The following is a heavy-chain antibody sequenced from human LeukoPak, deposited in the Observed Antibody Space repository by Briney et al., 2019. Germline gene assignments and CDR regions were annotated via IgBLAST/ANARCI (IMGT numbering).Heavy chain of an antibody. CDR2: ISTSSIYI. D-gene: IGHD3-10*01. J-gene: IGHJ6*03. CDR1: GFTFSSYS. CDR3: ARGDTGLGESTYYYYYMDV. Sequence: PGGSLRLSCAASGFTFSSYSMNWVRQAPGKGLEWVSSISTSSIYIYYADSMKGRFTISRDNAKKSLYLQMNSLRAEDTAVYYCARGDTGLGESTYYYYYMDVWGKGITVTVSS. V-gene: IGHV3-21*01.